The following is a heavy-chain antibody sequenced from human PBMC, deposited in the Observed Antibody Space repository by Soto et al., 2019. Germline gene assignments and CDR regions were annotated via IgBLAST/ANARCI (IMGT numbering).Heavy chain of an antibody. J-gene: IGHJ6*02. D-gene: IGHD3-22*01. CDR2: ISGSGGST. V-gene: IGHV3-23*01. CDR3: AKDTYYYDSSGYFYYYGMDV. CDR1: GFTFSSYA. Sequence: EVQLLESGGGLVQPGGSLRLSCAASGFTFSSYAMSWVRHAPGKGLEWVSAISGSGGSTYYADSVKGRFTISRDNSKNTLYLQMNSLRAEDTAVYYCAKDTYYYDSSGYFYYYGMDVWGQGTTVTVSS.